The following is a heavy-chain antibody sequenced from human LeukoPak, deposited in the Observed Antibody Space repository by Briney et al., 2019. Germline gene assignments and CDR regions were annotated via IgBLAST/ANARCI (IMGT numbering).Heavy chain of an antibody. J-gene: IGHJ4*02. D-gene: IGHD1-26*01. CDR3: ARRVGATHPFDY. CDR2: IYPGDSDT. V-gene: IGHV5-51*01. CDR1: GYSFTTFW. Sequence: GESLKISCKGAGYSFTTFWIGWVRQMPGKGLEWMGIIYPGDSDTTYSPSFQGQVTISADKSISTAYLQWSSLKASDTAMYYCARRVGATHPFDYWGQGARVTVSS.